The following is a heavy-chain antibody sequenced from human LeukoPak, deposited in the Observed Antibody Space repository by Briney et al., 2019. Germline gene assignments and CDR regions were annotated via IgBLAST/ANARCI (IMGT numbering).Heavy chain of an antibody. CDR2: IYYSGGT. D-gene: IGHD6-6*01. J-gene: IGHJ4*02. Sequence: SETLSLTCTVSGGSIRSYYWSWIRQPPGKGLEWIGYIYYSGGTNYNPSLKSRVTISVDTSKNQFSLKLSSVTAADTAVYYCARLSAMSTAANIFDYWGQGTLVTVSS. CDR1: GGSIRSYY. CDR3: ARLSAMSTAANIFDY. V-gene: IGHV4-59*01.